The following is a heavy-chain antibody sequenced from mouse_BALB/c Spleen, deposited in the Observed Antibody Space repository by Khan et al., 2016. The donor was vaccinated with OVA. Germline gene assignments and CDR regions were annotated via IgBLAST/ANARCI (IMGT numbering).Heavy chain of an antibody. CDR1: GFTFSDYY. V-gene: IGHV5-4*02. CDR3: TIGFYGDPFAY. D-gene: IGHD2-13*01. J-gene: IGHJ3*01. CDR2: ISDGTNYI. Sequence: EVELVESGGGLVKPGGSLKLSCGASGFTFSDYYMYWVRQTPEKRLEWVATISDGTNYIYYRDNVKGRFTISRDNAKNNLNWQMRGLQSEDTDMYYCTIGFYGDPFAYWCHVTLVPLSA.